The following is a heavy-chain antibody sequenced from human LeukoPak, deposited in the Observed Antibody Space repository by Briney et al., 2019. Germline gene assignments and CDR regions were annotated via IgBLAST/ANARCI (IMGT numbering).Heavy chain of an antibody. V-gene: IGHV3-23*01. Sequence: GGSLRLSCAASGFTFSNYAMYWVRQPPGKGLEWVSFISTNGDTTHYADSVKGRFTISRDNSKNTLFLQMNSLRAEDTATYYFGIRNPLKTLLVTCYLDSWGQESWSPSPQ. D-gene: IGHD5-18*01. J-gene: IGHJ4*01. CDR2: ISTNGDTT. CDR3: GIRNPLKTLLVTCYLDS. CDR1: GFTFSNYA.